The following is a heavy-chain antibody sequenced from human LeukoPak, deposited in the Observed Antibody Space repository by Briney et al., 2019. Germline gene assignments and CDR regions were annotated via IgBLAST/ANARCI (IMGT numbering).Heavy chain of an antibody. CDR3: AKDVDSGYTYFVVY. D-gene: IGHD5-18*01. J-gene: IGHJ4*02. CDR2: ISGSGSST. CDR1: GFTFRNFA. V-gene: IGHV3-23*01. Sequence: GGSLRLSCAAPGFTFRNFAMNWVRQAPGKGLEWVSAISGSGSSTYYADSVKGRFTISRDNSKNTLYLQMNSLRAEDTAAYYCAKDVDSGYTYFVVYWGQGTLVTVSS.